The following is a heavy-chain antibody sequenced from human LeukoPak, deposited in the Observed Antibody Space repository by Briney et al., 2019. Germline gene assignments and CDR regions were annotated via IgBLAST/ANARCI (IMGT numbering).Heavy chain of an antibody. CDR2: ISHDGAST. J-gene: IGHJ2*01. Sequence: PGGSQRLSCAASGYTFYNYAVTWVCQAPRKGLEWVSSISHDGASTHYADSVKGRFTISRDNSKNTVFLQMDSLRAEDTAVYFCAKYGSGQLWLLGWYFDFWGRGTLVSVSS. CDR1: GYTFYNYA. V-gene: IGHV3-23*01. CDR3: AKYGSGQLWLLGWYFDF. D-gene: IGHD3-16*01.